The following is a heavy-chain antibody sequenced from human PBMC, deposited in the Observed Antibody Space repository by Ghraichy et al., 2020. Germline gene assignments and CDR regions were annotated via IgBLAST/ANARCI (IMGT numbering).Heavy chain of an antibody. CDR3: ARHGRLDY. J-gene: IGHJ4*02. Sequence: ASVKVSCKASGYTFSSYGISWVRQAPGQGLEWMGWISANNGNTNYAQKFQGRVTMTTETSTSTAHMELRSLRSDDTAVYYCARHGRLDYWGQGTLVTVSS. D-gene: IGHD2-15*01. CDR1: GYTFSSYG. V-gene: IGHV1-18*01. CDR2: ISANNGNT.